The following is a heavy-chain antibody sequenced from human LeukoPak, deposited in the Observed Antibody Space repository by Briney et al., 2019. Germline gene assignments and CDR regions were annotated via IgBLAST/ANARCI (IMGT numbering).Heavy chain of an antibody. CDR2: ISYDGSNK. V-gene: IGHV3-30-3*01. CDR1: GFTFSSYA. Sequence: GRPLRLSCAASGFTFSSYAMHWVRQAPGKGLEWVAVISYDGSNKYYADSVKGRFTISRDNSKNTLYLQMNSLRAEDTAVYYCARDISAGTDWFDPWGQGTLVTVSS. D-gene: IGHD6-13*01. J-gene: IGHJ5*02. CDR3: ARDISAGTDWFDP.